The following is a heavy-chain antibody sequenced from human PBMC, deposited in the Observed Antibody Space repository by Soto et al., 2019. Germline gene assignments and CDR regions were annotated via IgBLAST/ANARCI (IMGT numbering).Heavy chain of an antibody. CDR2: IKQDGSEI. J-gene: IGHJ4*02. CDR3: AREARGYGYYFDY. Sequence: PGGSLRLSCAASGFTFSSYSMNWVRQAPGKGLEWVANIKQDGSEIYYLDSVRGRFTISRDKAKNALSLQMDSLRAEDTAVYYCAREARGYGYYFDYWGQGTLVTVS. D-gene: IGHD5-12*01. CDR1: GFTFSSYS. V-gene: IGHV3-7*01.